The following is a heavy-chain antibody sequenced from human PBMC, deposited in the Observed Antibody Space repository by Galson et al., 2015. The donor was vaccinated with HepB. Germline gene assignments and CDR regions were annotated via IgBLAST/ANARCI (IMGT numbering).Heavy chain of an antibody. CDR3: ARDTSGWHKFDL. J-gene: IGHJ5*02. CDR2: ISNSGDYT. CDR1: GFTFNKFF. Sequence: SLRLSCATSGFTFNKFFMNWVRQAPGKGLEWVSFISNSGDYTDYADSLKGRFIISRDDAKNSLSLQMNSLRIEDTAVYYCARDTSGWHKFDLWGQRTLVTVSS. V-gene: IGHV3-21*01. D-gene: IGHD6-19*01.